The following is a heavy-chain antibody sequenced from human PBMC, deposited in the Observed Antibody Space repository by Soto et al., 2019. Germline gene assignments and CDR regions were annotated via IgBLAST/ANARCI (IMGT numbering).Heavy chain of an antibody. V-gene: IGHV1-2*02. CDR1: GYPVTAYY. J-gene: IGHJ3*02. Sequence: QLHLVQSGAVVKKPGASVTVSCSASGYPVTAYYMHWVRQAPGRGLEWMGGINPATGAAKYTQTFPGRVTMTRDTSTSTVFMELSGVTSEDTAVFYGARGGGVGVAGSAAFDMWGQGTLVTVSS. D-gene: IGHD3-3*01. CDR2: INPATGAA. CDR3: ARGGGVGVAGSAAFDM.